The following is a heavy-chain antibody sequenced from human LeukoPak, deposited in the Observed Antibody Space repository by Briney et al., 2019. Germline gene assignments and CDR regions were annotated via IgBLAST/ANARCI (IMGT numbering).Heavy chain of an antibody. V-gene: IGHV4-59*01. J-gene: IGHJ4*02. D-gene: IGHD3-10*01. CDR3: ARANVHYYGSGSYPSYFDY. Sequence: SETLSLTCTVSGGSISSYYWSWIRQPPGKGLEWIGYIYYSGSTNYNPSLKSRVTISVDTSKNQFSLKLSSVTAADTAVYYCARANVHYYGSGSYPSYFDYWGQGTLVTVSS. CDR1: GGSISSYY. CDR2: IYYSGST.